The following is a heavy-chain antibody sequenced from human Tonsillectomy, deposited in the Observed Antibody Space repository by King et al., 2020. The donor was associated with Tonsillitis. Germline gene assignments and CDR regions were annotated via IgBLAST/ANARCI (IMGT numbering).Heavy chain of an antibody. CDR2: IYPGDSDT. CDR1: GYSFTSYW. V-gene: IGHV5-51*01. J-gene: IGHJ2*01. Sequence: QLVQSGAEVKKPGESLKISCKGSGYSFTSYWIAWVRQMPGKGLEWMGIIYPGDSDTRYSTSFQGQVTISADKSISTAYLQWSSLKASDTAMYYCARQRAGWDGYSTNKGDWYFDLWGRGTLVTVSS. D-gene: IGHD5-24*01. CDR3: ARQRAGWDGYSTNKGDWYFDL.